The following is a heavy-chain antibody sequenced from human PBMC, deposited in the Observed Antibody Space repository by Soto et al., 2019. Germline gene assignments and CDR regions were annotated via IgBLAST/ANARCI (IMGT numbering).Heavy chain of an antibody. CDR1: GLTVNSAW. CDR3: VTGGHFFGD. D-gene: IGHD2-15*01. CDR2: IKSKIDDGTT. Sequence: EVHLVESGGDLLKPGGSLRLSCAASGLTVNSAWMSWVRQAPGKGLEWVGRIKSKIDDGTTEYAAPVKGRFIITRDDSKNTLNLQLNSLKSEDTAVYYCVTGGHFFGDWGQGTLVTVSS. V-gene: IGHV3-15*01. J-gene: IGHJ4*02.